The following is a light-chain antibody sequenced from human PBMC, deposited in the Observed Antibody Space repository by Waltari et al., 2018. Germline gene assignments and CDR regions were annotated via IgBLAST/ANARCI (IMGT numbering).Light chain of an antibody. Sequence: VLTQSPGTLSLSPGERATLSCRASQSLTKRYLAWYQQKPGQAPRLLISGASGRAAGIPDRFSGSGAGTDFTLTISRLEPEDFAVYYCKQYGSSVLYTFGQGTKLEIK. CDR2: GAS. CDR1: QSLTKRY. J-gene: IGKJ2*01. V-gene: IGKV3-20*01. CDR3: KQYGSSVLYT.